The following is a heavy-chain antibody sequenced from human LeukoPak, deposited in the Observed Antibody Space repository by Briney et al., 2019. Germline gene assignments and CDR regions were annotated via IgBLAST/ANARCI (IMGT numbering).Heavy chain of an antibody. Sequence: GGSLRLSCAASGFTFTSYWMHWVRQVPGQGLVWVSRINSDGSSTGYADSVKGRFTISRDNAKDTLYLQMNSLRAEDTAVYYCVRGGSTHLGYWGQGTLVTVSS. CDR2: INSDGSST. J-gene: IGHJ4*02. D-gene: IGHD2-2*01. CDR3: VRGGSTHLGY. CDR1: GFTFTSYW. V-gene: IGHV3-74*01.